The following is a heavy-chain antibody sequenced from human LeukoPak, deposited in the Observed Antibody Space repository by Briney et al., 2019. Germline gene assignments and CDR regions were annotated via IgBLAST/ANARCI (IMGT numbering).Heavy chain of an antibody. V-gene: IGHV3-48*03. CDR2: ISSSGSTI. Sequence: GGSLRLSCAASGFTFSSYEMNWVRQAPGKGLEWVSYISSSGSTIYYADSVKGRFTISRDNAKNSLYLQMNSLRVEDTAVYYCARDLRSVVPAANGAYYYYGMDVWGQGTTVTVSS. CDR3: ARDLRSVVPAANGAYYYYGMDV. D-gene: IGHD2-2*01. CDR1: GFTFSSYE. J-gene: IGHJ6*02.